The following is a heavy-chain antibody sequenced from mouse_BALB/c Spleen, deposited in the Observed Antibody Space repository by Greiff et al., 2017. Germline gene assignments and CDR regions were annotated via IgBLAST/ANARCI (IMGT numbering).Heavy chain of an antibody. D-gene: IGHD2-10*02. Sequence: VQLKESGPGLVQPSQSLSITCTVSGFSLTSYGVHWVRQSPGKGLEWLGVIWSGGSTDYNAAFISRLSISKDNSKSQVFFKMNSLQANDTAIYYCARNREYGNYDYYAMDYWGQGTSVTVSS. V-gene: IGHV2-2*02. CDR3: ARNREYGNYDYYAMDY. CDR1: GFSLTSYG. CDR2: IWSGGST. J-gene: IGHJ4*01.